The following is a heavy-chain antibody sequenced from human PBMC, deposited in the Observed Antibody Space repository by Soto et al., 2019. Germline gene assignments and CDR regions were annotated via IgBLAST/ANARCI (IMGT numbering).Heavy chain of an antibody. J-gene: IGHJ4*02. CDR1: GDC. Sequence: GDCRSFKRQHPGKGLEWIGYINYDGTTYYNPSLKSRLTISVDTSKNQFSLKLSSVTVADTAVYFCAQYDGSAVKGYFDYWGQGIMVTVSS. CDR3: AQYDGSAVKGYFDY. CDR2: INYDGTT. D-gene: IGHD3-22*01. V-gene: IGHV4-31*02.